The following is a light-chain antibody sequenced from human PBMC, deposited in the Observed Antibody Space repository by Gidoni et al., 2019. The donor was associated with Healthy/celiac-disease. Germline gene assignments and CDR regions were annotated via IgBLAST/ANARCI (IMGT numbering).Light chain of an antibody. Sequence: DIVMTQSPLSLPVTPGEPASISCRSSQSLLHSNGYNYLDWYLQKPGQSPQLLIYLGSNRASGVPDRFSGSGSGTDFTLKISRVEAEDVGVYYCMQALQTPLTFGPXTKVDSK. V-gene: IGKV2-28*01. CDR2: LGS. J-gene: IGKJ3*01. CDR3: MQALQTPLT. CDR1: QSLLHSNGYNY.